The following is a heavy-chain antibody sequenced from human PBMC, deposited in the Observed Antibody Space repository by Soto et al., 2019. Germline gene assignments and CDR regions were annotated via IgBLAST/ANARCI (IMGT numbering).Heavy chain of an antibody. J-gene: IGHJ4*02. CDR3: ARDAAYSSGWYSPDY. D-gene: IGHD6-19*01. Sequence: GASLKVPCKASGYTFTSYYMHWVRQAPGQGLEWMGIINPSGCSISYAQKFQGRVTMTRDTSTSTVYMELSSLKSEDTSVYFCARDAAYSSGWYSPDYWGQGTLVTIAS. CDR1: GYTFTSYY. CDR2: INPSGCSI. V-gene: IGHV1-46*01.